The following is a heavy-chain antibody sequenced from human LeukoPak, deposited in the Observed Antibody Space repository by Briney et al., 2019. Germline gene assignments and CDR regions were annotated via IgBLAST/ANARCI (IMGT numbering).Heavy chain of an antibody. J-gene: IGHJ4*02. CDR3: VRGGIVGTTARIPLFDY. CDR2: IYYSGST. D-gene: IGHD1-26*01. V-gene: IGHV4-59*01. CDR1: GGSISSYY. Sequence: SEALSLTCTVSGGSISSYYWSWVRQPPGKGLEWIGYIYYSGSTNYNPSLKSRVTMSVDTSKNQFSLKLSSVTAADTAVYYCVRGGIVGTTARIPLFDYWGQGTLVTVSS.